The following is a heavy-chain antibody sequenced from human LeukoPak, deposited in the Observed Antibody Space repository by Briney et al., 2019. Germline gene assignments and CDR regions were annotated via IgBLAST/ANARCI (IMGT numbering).Heavy chain of an antibody. CDR1: GYSFTSYG. Sequence: ASVKVSCKTSGYSFTSYGISWVRQAPGQGLEWMGWISPYNGNTNYAQKFQGRVSMATDTSTSTAYMELRSLTPHDTAVYYCTRTQGTYNYWGQGTLVTVSS. J-gene: IGHJ4*02. D-gene: IGHD3-10*01. CDR2: ISPYNGNT. CDR3: TRTQGTYNY. V-gene: IGHV1-18*01.